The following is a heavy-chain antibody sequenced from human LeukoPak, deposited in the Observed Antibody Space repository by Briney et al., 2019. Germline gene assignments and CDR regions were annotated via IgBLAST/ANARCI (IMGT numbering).Heavy chain of an antibody. CDR1: GCTFTGYY. J-gene: IGHJ5*02. CDR3: ARDRVAAAGQGGNWFDP. V-gene: IGHV1-2*04. CDR2: INPNGGGT. D-gene: IGHD6-13*01. Sequence: ASVKVSCKASGCTFTGYYMHWVRQAPGQGLEWMGWINPNGGGTNYAQKFQGWVTMTRDTSISTAYMELSRLRSDDTAVYYCARDRVAAAGQGGNWFDPWGQGTLVTISS.